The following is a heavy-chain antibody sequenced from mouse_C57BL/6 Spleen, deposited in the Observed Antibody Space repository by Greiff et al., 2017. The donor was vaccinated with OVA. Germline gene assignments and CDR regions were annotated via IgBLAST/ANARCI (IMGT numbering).Heavy chain of an antibody. Sequence: VQLQESGPELVKPGASVKISCKASGYAFSSSWMNWVKQRPGKGLEWIGRIYPGAGDTNYNGKFKGKATLTADKSSSTAYMQLSSLTSEDSAVYFCARSYYYGSSFDYWGQGTTLTVSS. CDR2: IYPGAGDT. CDR3: ARSYYYGSSFDY. V-gene: IGHV1-82*01. CDR1: GYAFSSSW. J-gene: IGHJ2*01. D-gene: IGHD1-1*01.